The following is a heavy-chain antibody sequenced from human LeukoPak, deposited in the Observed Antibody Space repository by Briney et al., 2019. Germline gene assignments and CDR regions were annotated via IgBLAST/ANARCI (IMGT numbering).Heavy chain of an antibody. CDR2: IYYSGST. J-gene: IGHJ5*02. D-gene: IGHD3-10*01. V-gene: IGHV4-39*07. CDR3: ARGITMVMGQFDP. CDR1: GGSISSSSYY. Sequence: SETLSLTSTVSGGSISSSSYYWGWIRQPPGKGLEWIGSIYYSGSTYYNPSLKSRVTISVDTSKNQFSLKLSSVTAADTAVYYCARGITMVMGQFDPWGQGTLVTVSS.